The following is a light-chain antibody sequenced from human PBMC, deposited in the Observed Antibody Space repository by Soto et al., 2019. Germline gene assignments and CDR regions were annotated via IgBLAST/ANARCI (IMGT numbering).Light chain of an antibody. CDR1: SSNIGAGYD. J-gene: IGLJ2*01. CDR3: QSYDSSLSGVV. CDR2: GNS. V-gene: IGLV1-40*01. Sequence: QSVLTKPPSVSGAPGQRVTISCTGSSSNIGAGYDVHWYQQLPGTAPKLLIYGNSNRPSGVPDRFSGSKSGTSASLAITGLQAEDEADYYCQSYDSSLSGVVCGGGTKVTVL.